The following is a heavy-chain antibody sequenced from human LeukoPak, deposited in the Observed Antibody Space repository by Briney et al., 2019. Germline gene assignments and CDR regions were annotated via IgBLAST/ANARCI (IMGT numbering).Heavy chain of an antibody. D-gene: IGHD1-1*01. J-gene: IGHJ5*02. CDR3: ARARRWNAAVEGWWFDP. V-gene: IGHV1-18*01. Sequence: ASVKVSCKASGYTFTSYGISWVRQAPGQGLEWMGWISAYNGNTNYAQKLQGRVTMTTDTSTSTAHMELRSLRSDDTAVYYCARARRWNAAVEGWWFDPWGQGTLVTVSS. CDR2: ISAYNGNT. CDR1: GYTFTSYG.